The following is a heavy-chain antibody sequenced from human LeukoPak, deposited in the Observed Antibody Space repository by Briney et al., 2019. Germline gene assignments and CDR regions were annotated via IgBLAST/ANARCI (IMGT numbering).Heavy chain of an antibody. D-gene: IGHD4-17*01. V-gene: IGHV1-69*01. J-gene: IGHJ4*02. CDR3: ARGTTVTTVDY. CDR1: GGTFSSYA. CDR2: IIPIFGTA. Sequence: SVKVSCKASGGTFSSYAISWVRQAPGQGLEWMGGIIPIFGTANYAQKFQGRVTITADESTSTAYMELSRLRSDDTAVYYCARGTTVTTVDYWGQGTLVTVSS.